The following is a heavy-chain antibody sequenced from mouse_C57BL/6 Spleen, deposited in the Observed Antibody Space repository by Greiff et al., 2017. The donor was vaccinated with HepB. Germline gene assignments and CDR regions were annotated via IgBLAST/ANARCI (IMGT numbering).Heavy chain of an antibody. V-gene: IGHV1-61*01. CDR1: GYTFTSYW. CDR3: ARGLLRYFDV. J-gene: IGHJ1*03. D-gene: IGHD2-3*01. CDR2: IYPSDSET. Sequence: QVQLQQPGAELVRPGSSVKLSCKASGYTFTSYWMDWVKQRPGQGLEWIGNIYPSDSETHYNQKFKDKATLTVDKSSSTAYMQLSSLTSEDSAVYYCARGLLRYFDVWGTGTTVTVSS.